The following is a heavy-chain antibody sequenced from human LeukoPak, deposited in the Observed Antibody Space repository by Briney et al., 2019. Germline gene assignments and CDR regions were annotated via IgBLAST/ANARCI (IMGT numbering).Heavy chain of an antibody. CDR2: ITGTGGGT. D-gene: IGHD6-19*01. Sequence: PGGSLRLSCTASGFTFSNYAMTWVRQAPGKGLEWVSAITGTGGGTSYADSVKGRFTISRDNSKNTLYLQMNSLRADDTAVYYCAKGRYSSGWNWYFDLWGRGTLVTVSS. CDR3: AKGRYSSGWNWYFDL. J-gene: IGHJ2*01. CDR1: GFTFSNYA. V-gene: IGHV3-23*01.